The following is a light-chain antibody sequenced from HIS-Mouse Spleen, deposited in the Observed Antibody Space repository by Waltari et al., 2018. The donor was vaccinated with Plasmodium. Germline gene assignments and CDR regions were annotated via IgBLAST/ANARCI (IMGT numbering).Light chain of an antibody. CDR2: KAS. Sequence: DIQMTQSPSTLSASVGDRVTITCRASGSISSRLAWYQQKPGKAPKLLIYKASSLESGVPSRFSGSGSGTEFTLTISSLQPDDFATYYCQQYNSYSWTFGQGTKVEIK. CDR3: QQYNSYSWT. CDR1: GSISSR. J-gene: IGKJ1*01. V-gene: IGKV1-5*03.